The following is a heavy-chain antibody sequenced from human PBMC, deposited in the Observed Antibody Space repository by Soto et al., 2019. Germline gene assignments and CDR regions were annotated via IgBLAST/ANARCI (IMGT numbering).Heavy chain of an antibody. CDR1: GFTFSSYY. J-gene: IGHJ4*02. D-gene: IGHD2-2*01. V-gene: IGHV3-21*01. CDR2: ISSSGSST. Sequence: LRLSCAGSGFTFSSYYMNWVRQAPGKGLECVSAISSSGSSTYYADSVKGRFTISRDNAKNTLYLQMSSLRAEDTAVYYCAKDLRRRDADYWGQGTLVTVSS. CDR3: AKDLRRRDADY.